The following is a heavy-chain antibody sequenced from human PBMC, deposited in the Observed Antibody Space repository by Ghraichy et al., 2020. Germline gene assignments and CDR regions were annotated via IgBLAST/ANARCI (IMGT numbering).Heavy chain of an antibody. V-gene: IGHV3-21*01. CDR2: ISSSSSYI. Sequence: GGSLRLSCAASGFTFSSYSMNWVRQAPGKGLEWVSSISSSSSYIYYADSVKGRFTISRDNAKNSLYLQMNSLRAEDTAVYYCARDTGQQLVEISYYGMDVWGQGTTVTVSS. D-gene: IGHD6-13*01. CDR3: ARDTGQQLVEISYYGMDV. CDR1: GFTFSSYS. J-gene: IGHJ6*02.